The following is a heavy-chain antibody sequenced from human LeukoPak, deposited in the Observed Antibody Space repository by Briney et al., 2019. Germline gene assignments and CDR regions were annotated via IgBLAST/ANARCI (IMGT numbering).Heavy chain of an antibody. CDR1: GFTFSSYG. CDR3: ARPTYSGSYYWFDY. J-gene: IGHJ4*02. V-gene: IGHV3-33*01. D-gene: IGHD1-26*01. Sequence: PGGSLRLSCAASGFTFSSYGMHWVRKAPGKGLEWVAVIWYDGSNKYYADSVKGRFTISSDNSKNTQYLQMNSLSAEDTAVYYCARPTYSGSYYWFDYWGQGTLVTVSS. CDR2: IWYDGSNK.